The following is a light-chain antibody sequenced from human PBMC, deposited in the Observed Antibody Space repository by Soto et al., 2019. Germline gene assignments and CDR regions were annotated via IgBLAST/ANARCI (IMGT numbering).Light chain of an antibody. J-gene: IGKJ2*01. CDR3: QQYTGYSHS. Sequence: DIQMTQSPSTLSASVGDRVTITCRADQSITRWLAWFQQKPGKAPSLLIYDATNLQPGVPSRFSGSGSGTEFSLTISSLQPDDFATYYCQQYTGYSHSFGQGTSVEIK. CDR2: DAT. V-gene: IGKV1-5*01. CDR1: QSITRW.